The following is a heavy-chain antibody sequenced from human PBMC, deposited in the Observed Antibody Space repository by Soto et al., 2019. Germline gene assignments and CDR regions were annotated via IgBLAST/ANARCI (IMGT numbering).Heavy chain of an antibody. J-gene: IGHJ4*02. CDR3: AKVGYCSSTSCYTGPFDY. Sequence: PGGSLRLSCAASGFTSSSYAMSWVRQAPGKGLEWVSAISGSGGSTYYADSVKGRFTISRDNSKNTLYLQMNSLRAEDTAVYYCAKVGYCSSTSCYTGPFDYWGQGTLVTVSS. CDR2: ISGSGGST. CDR1: GFTSSSYA. V-gene: IGHV3-23*01. D-gene: IGHD2-2*02.